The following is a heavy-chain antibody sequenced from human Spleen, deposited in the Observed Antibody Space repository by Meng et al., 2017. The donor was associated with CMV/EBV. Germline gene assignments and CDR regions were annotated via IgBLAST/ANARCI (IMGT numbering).Heavy chain of an antibody. CDR2: INPNSGGT. V-gene: IGHV1-2*02. Sequence: ASVKVSCKASGYTFTGYYMHWVRQAPGQGLEWMGWINPNSGGTNYAQKFQGRVTMTRDTSISTAYMELSRLRSDDTAVYYCARGREAAYYYYGMDVWGQGTTVTVSS. CDR1: GYTFTGYY. CDR3: ARGREAAYYYYGMDV. J-gene: IGHJ6*02. D-gene: IGHD6-13*01.